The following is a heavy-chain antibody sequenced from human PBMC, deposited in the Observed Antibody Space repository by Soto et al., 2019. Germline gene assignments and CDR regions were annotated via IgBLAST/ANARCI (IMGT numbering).Heavy chain of an antibody. Sequence: SETLSLTCAVYGGSFSAYYWSWVRQPPGKGLEWLGEINQSGRTNYNPSLKSRVAIFLDKSKNQFSLMLNSVTAADTAVYFCARHSTSGNLDSPINYWGQGALVTVS. D-gene: IGHD3-10*01. J-gene: IGHJ4*02. CDR1: GGSFSAYY. CDR3: ARHSTSGNLDSPINY. CDR2: INQSGRT. V-gene: IGHV4-34*01.